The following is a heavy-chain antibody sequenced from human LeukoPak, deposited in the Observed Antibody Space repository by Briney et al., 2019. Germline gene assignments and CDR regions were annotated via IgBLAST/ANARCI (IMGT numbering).Heavy chain of an antibody. Sequence: GGSLRLSCAASGFSFNYAWMSWVRQAPGKGREWVGHIKRKSDGGTTDYAAPVRGRFTISRDDSKNTLYVQMNNLEIEDTALYYCTTEGLTYGNHALDIWGQGTMVTVSS. CDR1: GFSFNYAW. CDR2: IKRKSDGGTT. CDR3: TTEGLTYGNHALDI. J-gene: IGHJ3*02. D-gene: IGHD3-10*01. V-gene: IGHV3-15*01.